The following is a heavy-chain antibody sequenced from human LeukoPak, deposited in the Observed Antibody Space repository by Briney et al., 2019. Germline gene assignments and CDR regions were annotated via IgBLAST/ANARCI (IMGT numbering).Heavy chain of an antibody. D-gene: IGHD1-26*01. V-gene: IGHV3-30*02. CDR1: GFTFSSYG. CDR3: ARAERNPWELLKEVLNY. CDR2: IRYDGSNK. Sequence: GGSLRLSCAASGFTFSSYGMHWVRQAPGKGLEWVAFIRYDGSNKYYADSVKGRFTISRDNSKNTLYLQTNSLRAEDTAVYYCARAERNPWELLKEVLNYWGQGTLVTVSS. J-gene: IGHJ4*02.